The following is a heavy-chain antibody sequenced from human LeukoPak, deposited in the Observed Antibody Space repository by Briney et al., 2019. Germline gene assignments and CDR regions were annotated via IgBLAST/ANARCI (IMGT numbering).Heavy chain of an antibody. D-gene: IGHD6-19*01. CDR1: GGTFSSYA. J-gene: IGHJ4*02. V-gene: IGHV1-69*13. Sequence: EASVKVSCKASGGTFSSYAISWVRQAPGQGLEWMGGIIPIFGTANYAQKFQGGVTITADESTSTAYMELSSLRSEDTAVYYCARPAVAGLYYFDYWGQGTLVTVSS. CDR3: ARPAVAGLYYFDY. CDR2: IIPIFGTA.